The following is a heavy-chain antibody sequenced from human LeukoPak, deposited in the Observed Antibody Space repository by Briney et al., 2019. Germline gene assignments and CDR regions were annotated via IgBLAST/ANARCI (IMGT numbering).Heavy chain of an antibody. CDR1: GGTFSYFS. V-gene: IGHV1-69*05. CDR3: AREDIPDSAMVTDDS. Sequence: VASVKVSCKASGGTFSYFSINWVRQAPGQGLEWMRGFIPLFGTPKYARKFQGRVTITTDASATTSYLELSSLRSEDTAMYYCAREDIPDSAMVTDDSWGQGTLVTVSS. D-gene: IGHD5-18*01. CDR2: FIPLFGTP. J-gene: IGHJ5*02.